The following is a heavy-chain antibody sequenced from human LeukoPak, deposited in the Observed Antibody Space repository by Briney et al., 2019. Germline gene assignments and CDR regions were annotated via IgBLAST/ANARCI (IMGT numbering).Heavy chain of an antibody. CDR3: ATDAAGNGCFDP. CDR2: FDPEDGET. D-gene: IGHD6-13*01. J-gene: IGHJ5*02. V-gene: IGHV1-24*01. CDR1: GYTLYELS. Sequence: ASVNVSCKVSGYTLYELSMHWVRQAPGKGLEWMGGFDPEDGETIYAQKFQGRVTMTEDTSTDTACMELSSLRSEDTAVYYCATDAAGNGCFDPWGQGTLVTVSS.